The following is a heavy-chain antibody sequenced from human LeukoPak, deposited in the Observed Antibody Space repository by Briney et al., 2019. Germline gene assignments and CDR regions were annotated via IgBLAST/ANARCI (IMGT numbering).Heavy chain of an antibody. D-gene: IGHD3-9*01. J-gene: IGHJ5*02. V-gene: IGHV4-39*07. CDR2: IFSSGST. CDR3: ARLGIGPYYDILTGYWFDP. CDR1: GGSISSTSDH. Sequence: SETLSLTCSVSGGSISSTSDHWGWIRQPPGKGLESIGSIFSSGSTYYKPSLKSRVTISVDTSKNQFSLKLSSVTAADTAVYYCARLGIGPYYDILTGYWFDPWGQGTLVTVSS.